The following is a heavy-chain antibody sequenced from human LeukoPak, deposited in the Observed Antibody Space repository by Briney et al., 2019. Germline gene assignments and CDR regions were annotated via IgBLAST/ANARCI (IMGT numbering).Heavy chain of an antibody. CDR3: ASAAAGTAGYFDY. D-gene: IGHD6-13*01. CDR2: ISSSGSTI. CDR1: GFTFSDYY. J-gene: IGHJ4*02. Sequence: GGSLRLSCAASGFTFSDYYMSWIRQAPVKGLEWVSYISSSGSTIYYADSVKGRFTISRDNAKNSLYLQMNSLRAEDTAVYYCASAAAGTAGYFDYWGQGTLVTVSS. V-gene: IGHV3-11*01.